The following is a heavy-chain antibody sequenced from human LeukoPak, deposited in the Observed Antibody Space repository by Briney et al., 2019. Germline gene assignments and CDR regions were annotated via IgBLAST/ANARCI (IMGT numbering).Heavy chain of an antibody. J-gene: IGHJ4*02. CDR1: GFTFSSYA. V-gene: IGHV3-64D*09. Sequence: GGSLRLSCSASGFTFSSYAMHWVRQAPGKGLEYVSAISSNGGSTYYADSVKGRFTISRDNSKNTLYLQMSSLRAEDTAVYYCVITRYSSGWPFDYWGQGTLVTVSS. CDR3: VITRYSSGWPFDY. CDR2: ISSNGGST. D-gene: IGHD6-19*01.